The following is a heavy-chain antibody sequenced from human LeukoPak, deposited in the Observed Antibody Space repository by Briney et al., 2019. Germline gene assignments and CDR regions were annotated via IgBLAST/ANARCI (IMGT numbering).Heavy chain of an antibody. CDR1: GYTFTGYY. Sequence: ASVKVSCKASGYTFTGYYMHWARQAPGQGPEWMGWINPNSGGTNYAQKFQGRVTMTRDTSISTAYMELSRLRSDDTAVYYCARGGIEEGYCSGGSCYEANYWGQGTLVTVSS. CDR3: ARGGIEEGYCSGGSCYEANY. CDR2: INPNSGGT. D-gene: IGHD2-15*01. J-gene: IGHJ4*02. V-gene: IGHV1-2*02.